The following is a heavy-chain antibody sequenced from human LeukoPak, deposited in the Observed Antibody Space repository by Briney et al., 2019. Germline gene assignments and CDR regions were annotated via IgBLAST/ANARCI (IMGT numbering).Heavy chain of an antibody. J-gene: IGHJ5*02. Sequence: SETLSLTCAVYGGSFSGYYWSWNRQPPGKGLEWIGEINHSGSTNYNPSLKSRVTISVDTSKNQFSLKLSSVTAADTAVYYCARGRKRSIVGATNWFDPWGQGTLVTVSS. CDR2: INHSGST. CDR3: ARGRKRSIVGATNWFDP. D-gene: IGHD1-26*01. CDR1: GGSFSGYY. V-gene: IGHV4-34*01.